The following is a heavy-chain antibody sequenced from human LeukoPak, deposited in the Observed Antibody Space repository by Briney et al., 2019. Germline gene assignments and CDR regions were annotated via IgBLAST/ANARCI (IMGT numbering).Heavy chain of an antibody. Sequence: SETLSLTCTVSGGSISSHYWTWIRQPPGKGLEYIGCIYHSGSTNYNPSLNSRVTISIDTSKNHFSLKLNSVTAADTAVYYCARGGHYYASGSYLAYWGQGTLVTVSS. CDR2: IYHSGST. V-gene: IGHV4-59*11. D-gene: IGHD3-10*01. CDR1: GGSISSHY. CDR3: ARGGHYYASGSYLAY. J-gene: IGHJ4*02.